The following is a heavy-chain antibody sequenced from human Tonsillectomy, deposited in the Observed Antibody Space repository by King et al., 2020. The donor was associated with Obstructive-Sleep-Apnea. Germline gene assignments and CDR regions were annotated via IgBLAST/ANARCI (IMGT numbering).Heavy chain of an antibody. CDR3: AKVVSGITFGGGALDY. J-gene: IGHJ4*02. D-gene: IGHD3-16*01. V-gene: IGHV3-9*01. CDR1: GFTFDDYA. CDR2: ISWNSGSI. Sequence: VQLVESGGGLVQPGRSLRLSCAASGFTFDDYAMHWVRQAPGKGLEWVSGISWNSGSIGYADSVKGRFTISRDNAKNSLYLQMNSLRAEDTALYYCAKVVSGITFGGGALDYWGQGTLVTVSS.